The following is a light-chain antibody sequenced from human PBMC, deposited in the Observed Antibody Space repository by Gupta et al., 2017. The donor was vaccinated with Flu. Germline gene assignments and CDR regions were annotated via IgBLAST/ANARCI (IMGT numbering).Light chain of an antibody. CDR1: SSNIGSNF. V-gene: IGLV1-51*02. Sequence: QSMLTQPPSVSAAPGQRVTISCSGSSSNIGSNFVSWYQQLPRTAPKLLIYETNKRPSGIPDRFAGSKSGTSATLDITGLLTGDEADDDGGTWDSSLGAVVFGGGTRLTVL. J-gene: IGLJ2*01. CDR2: ETN. CDR3: GTWDSSLGAVV.